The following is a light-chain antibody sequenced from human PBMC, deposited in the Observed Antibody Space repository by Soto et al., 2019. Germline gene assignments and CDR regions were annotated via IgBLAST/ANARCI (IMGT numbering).Light chain of an antibody. CDR1: QSISSY. V-gene: IGKV1-39*01. CDR3: QQSYGTPRT. Sequence: DIAMTQSPSSLSASVGDRVTITCRASQSISSYLNWYQQKPGKAPKLLIYAASSLESGVPSRFSGSGSGTDFTLTISSLQPEDFVSYYCQQSYGTPRTFGQGTKVEIK. CDR2: AAS. J-gene: IGKJ1*01.